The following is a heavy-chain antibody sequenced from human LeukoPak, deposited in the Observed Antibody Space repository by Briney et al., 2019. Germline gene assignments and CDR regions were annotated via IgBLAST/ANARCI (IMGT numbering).Heavy chain of an antibody. CDR2: ITWDGGTT. D-gene: IGHD2-2*01. V-gene: IGHV3-43*01. Sequence: GGSLRLSCTASGFTFGDYPMYWVRQVPGKGLGWVSLITWDGGTTYYADSVKGRFTVSRDNSKNSLYLQMNNLRTEDTAFYYCAKDICTRTSCHYYFDSWGQGTLVTVSS. CDR1: GFTFGDYP. J-gene: IGHJ4*02. CDR3: AKDICTRTSCHYYFDS.